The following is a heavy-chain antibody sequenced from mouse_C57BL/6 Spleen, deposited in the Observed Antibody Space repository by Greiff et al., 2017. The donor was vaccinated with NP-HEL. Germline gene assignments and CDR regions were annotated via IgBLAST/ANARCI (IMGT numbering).Heavy chain of an antibody. V-gene: IGHV1-42*01. CDR1: GYSFTGYY. CDR3: ARWGTTVVADY. D-gene: IGHD1-1*01. CDR2: INPSTGGT. Sequence: VQLQQSGPELVKPGASVKISCKASGYSFTGYYMNWVKQSPEKSLEWIGEINPSTGGTTYNQKFKAKATLTVDKSSSTAYMQLKSLTSEDSAVYYGARWGTTVVADYWGQGTTLTVSS. J-gene: IGHJ2*01.